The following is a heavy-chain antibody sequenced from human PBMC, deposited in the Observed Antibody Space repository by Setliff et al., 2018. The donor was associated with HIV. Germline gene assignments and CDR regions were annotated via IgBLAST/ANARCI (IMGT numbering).Heavy chain of an antibody. CDR3: AKSAFGGVSPFDY. Sequence: RLSCAASGFTFSSYGMSWVRQAPERGLEWVSAISDSGDNTNYADSVKGRFTISRDDSKNTLYLQMTSLRAEDTAVYYCAKSAFGGVSPFDYWGQGTLVTVS. CDR1: GFTFSSYG. CDR2: ISDSGDNT. D-gene: IGHD3-16*01. J-gene: IGHJ4*02. V-gene: IGHV3-23*01.